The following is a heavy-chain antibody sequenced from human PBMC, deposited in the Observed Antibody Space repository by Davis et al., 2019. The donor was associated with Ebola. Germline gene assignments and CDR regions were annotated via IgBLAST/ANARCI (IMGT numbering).Heavy chain of an antibody. J-gene: IGHJ4*02. V-gene: IGHV1-69*13. CDR1: GGTFSSYA. Sequence: SVKVSCKASGGTFSSYAISWVRQAPGQGLEWTGGIIPIFGTANYAQKFQGRVTITADESTSTAYMELSSLRSEDTAVYYCARGAFYNWNDFFDYWGQGTLVTVSS. CDR2: IIPIFGTA. D-gene: IGHD1-20*01. CDR3: ARGAFYNWNDFFDY.